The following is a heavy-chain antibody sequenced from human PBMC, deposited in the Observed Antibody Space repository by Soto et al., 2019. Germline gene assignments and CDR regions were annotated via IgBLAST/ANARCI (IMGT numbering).Heavy chain of an antibody. CDR1: GGSISSYY. J-gene: IGHJ4*02. Sequence: SETLSLTCTVSGGSISSYYWNWIRQPAGKGLEWIGRIFTSGYTKYNPSLKSRVTMSVDTSQNQFSLKLNSVTAADTAVYYCARAPGGYYYFDSWGQGSLVPVSS. D-gene: IGHD3-22*01. CDR3: ARAPGGYYYFDS. V-gene: IGHV4-4*07. CDR2: IFTSGYT.